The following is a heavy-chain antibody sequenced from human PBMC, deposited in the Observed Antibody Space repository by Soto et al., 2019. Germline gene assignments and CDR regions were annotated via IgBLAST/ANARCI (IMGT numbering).Heavy chain of an antibody. CDR3: AKDASSWFYYYYGMDV. CDR2: ISGYNDNT. Sequence: QLQLVQSGPEVRKPGASVKVSCKASGYIFSNFGIRWVRQAPGQGLEWMGWISGYNDNTNSAQRFQDRVRMTTDISTSTAYMELTALRSEDTAVYYCAKDASSWFYYYYGMDVWGQGTTVTVS. CDR1: GYIFSNFG. V-gene: IGHV1-18*01. D-gene: IGHD2-2*01. J-gene: IGHJ6*02.